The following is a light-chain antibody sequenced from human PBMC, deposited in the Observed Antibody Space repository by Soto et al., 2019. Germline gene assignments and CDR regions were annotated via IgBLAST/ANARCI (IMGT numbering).Light chain of an antibody. CDR2: DVS. CDR1: SSDVGDFGY. J-gene: IGLJ2*01. CDR3: SSYTTYNTLI. Sequence: QSALTQPASVSGSPGQSITISCTGTSSDVGDFGYVSWYQQHPGKAPKLIIYDVSNRPSGVSNRFSGSKSGNTASLTISGVQAEDEADYYCSSYTTYNTLIFGGGTKLTVL. V-gene: IGLV2-14*03.